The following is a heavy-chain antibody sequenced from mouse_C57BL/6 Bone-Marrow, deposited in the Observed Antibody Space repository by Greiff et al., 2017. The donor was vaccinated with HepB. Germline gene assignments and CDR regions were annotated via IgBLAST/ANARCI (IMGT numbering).Heavy chain of an antibody. CDR2: ISSASSSI. V-gene: IGHV5-17*02. Sequence: EVQLVESGGGLVQPGGSRKLSCAASGFTFSSFGLHWVRQAPDKGLEWVAYISSASSSIYYADTVKGRFTISRDNPKNTLFLQMTSRRSEDTAMYYCARSYFGSSQSFDYWGQGTTLTVSS. D-gene: IGHD1-1*01. J-gene: IGHJ2*01. CDR3: ARSYFGSSQSFDY. CDR1: GFTFSSFG.